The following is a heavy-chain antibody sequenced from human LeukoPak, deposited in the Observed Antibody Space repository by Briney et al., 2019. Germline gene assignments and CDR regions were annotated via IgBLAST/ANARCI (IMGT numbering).Heavy chain of an antibody. D-gene: IGHD3-22*01. J-gene: IGHJ3*02. Sequence: SETLSLTCTVSGGSFSRYFWSWVRQPPGRGLEWISVIHYNGGTKYNPSLQSGVTISTDTSDNNFSLKLTTVTAADTAVKYCARLLYKDSSGDPNTIDIWGQGTVVTVSS. CDR3: ARLLYKDSSGDPNTIDI. CDR1: GGSFSRYF. V-gene: IGHV4-59*01. CDR2: IHYNGGT.